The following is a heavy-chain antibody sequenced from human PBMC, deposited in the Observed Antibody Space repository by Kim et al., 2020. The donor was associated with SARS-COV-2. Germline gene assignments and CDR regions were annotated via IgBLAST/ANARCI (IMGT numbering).Heavy chain of an antibody. D-gene: IGHD2-2*01. CDR1: CGSFSGYY. Sequence: SETLSLTCAVYCGSFSGYYWSWIRQPPGKGLEWIGEINHSGSTNYNPSLKSRVTISVDTSKNQFSLKLSSVTAADTAVYYCARGLKGGYCSSTSCPIRGYYYGMDVWGQGTTVTVSS. CDR2: INHSGST. V-gene: IGHV4-34*01. J-gene: IGHJ6*02. CDR3: ARGLKGGYCSSTSCPIRGYYYGMDV.